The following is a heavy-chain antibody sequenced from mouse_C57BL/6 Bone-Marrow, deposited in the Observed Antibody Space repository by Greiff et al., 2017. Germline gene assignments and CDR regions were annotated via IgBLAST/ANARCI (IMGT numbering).Heavy chain of an antibody. CDR1: GFTFSSYA. Sequence: EVQLVESGGGLVKPGGSLKLSCAASGFTFSSYAMSWVRQTPEKRLEWVATISDGGSYTYYPDNVKGRFTISRDNAKNNLYLQMSHLKSEDTAMYYCARDLIDYGNYVWFAYWGQGTLVTVSA. D-gene: IGHD2-1*01. J-gene: IGHJ3*01. CDR2: ISDGGSYT. CDR3: ARDLIDYGNYVWFAY. V-gene: IGHV5-4*01.